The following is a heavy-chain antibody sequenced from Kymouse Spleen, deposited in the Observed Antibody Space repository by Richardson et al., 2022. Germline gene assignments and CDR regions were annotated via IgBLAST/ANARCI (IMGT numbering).Heavy chain of an antibody. J-gene: IGHJ1*01. D-gene: IGHD3-10*01. Sequence: QVQLQQWGAGLLKPSETLSLTCAVYGGSFSGYYWSWIRQPPGKGLEWIGEINHSGSTNYNPSLKSRVTISVDTSKNQFSLKLSSVTAADTAVYYCARGDYYGSGRGFQHWGQGTLVTVSS. CDR1: GGSFSGYY. CDR3: ARGDYYGSGRGFQH. CDR2: INHSGST. V-gene: IGHV4-34*01.